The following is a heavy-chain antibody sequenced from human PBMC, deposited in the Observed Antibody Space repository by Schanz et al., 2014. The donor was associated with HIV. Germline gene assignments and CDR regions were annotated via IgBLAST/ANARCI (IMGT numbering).Heavy chain of an antibody. J-gene: IGHJ6*02. D-gene: IGHD3-22*01. Sequence: QEQLVESGGGVVQPGRSLRLSCVASGFNFNSYGMHWVRQAPGKGLEWLAVISYDGRNKKFANSVKGRFTISRDNSKNTVYLQAKSLRPEDTAVYYCAKDRNQYDSRYIGKGNYYYYYGMDVWGQGTTVTVSS. V-gene: IGHV3-30*18. CDR3: AKDRNQYDSRYIGKGNYYYYYGMDV. CDR2: ISYDGRNK. CDR1: GFNFNSYG.